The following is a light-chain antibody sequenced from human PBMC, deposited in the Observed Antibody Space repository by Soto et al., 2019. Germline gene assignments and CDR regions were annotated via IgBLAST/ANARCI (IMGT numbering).Light chain of an antibody. J-gene: IGKJ4*02. Sequence: DIEMIQSPSYVSASVGDRVTIACRASQPISTWFVGYEQKPGKAPEVLIHGASSLQSGVPSRFSGSGSGTDFTLTISSLQPEDIATYYCQQSNSFPWPFGRGTKVEVK. CDR1: QPISTW. V-gene: IGKV1-12*01. CDR2: GAS. CDR3: QQSNSFPWP.